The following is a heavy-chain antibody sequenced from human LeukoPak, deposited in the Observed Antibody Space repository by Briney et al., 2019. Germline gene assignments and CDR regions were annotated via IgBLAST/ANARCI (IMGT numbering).Heavy chain of an antibody. CDR2: INSVGINT. J-gene: IGHJ5*02. V-gene: IGHV3-74*01. CDR3: ARDLGQYYDTSDNWFDP. CDR1: VFTFSNYW. Sequence: GGSLRLSCAASVFTFSNYWMHWVRQAPGKGLVWVSRINSVGINTRYADSVKGRFTISRDNAKNTLNLQMNSLRAEDTAVYYCARDLGQYYDTSDNWFDPWGQGTLVTVSS. D-gene: IGHD3-22*01.